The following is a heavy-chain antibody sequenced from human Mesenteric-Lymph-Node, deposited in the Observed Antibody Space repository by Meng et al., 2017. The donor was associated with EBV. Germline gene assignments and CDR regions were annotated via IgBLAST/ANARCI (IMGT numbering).Heavy chain of an antibody. D-gene: IGHD6-19*01. CDR2: IYYSGST. V-gene: IGHV4-39*01. CDR3: ARTPGPVAVPFDY. J-gene: IGHJ4*02. Sequence: LQGSVSVLVWPSEHLSLTCTVSGVSISGSSYYCGWIRQPPGKGLECIGSIYYSGSTYYNPSLKSRVTISVDTSKNQFSLKLSSVTAADTAVYYCARTPGPVAVPFDYWGQGTLVTVSS. CDR1: GVSISGSSYY.